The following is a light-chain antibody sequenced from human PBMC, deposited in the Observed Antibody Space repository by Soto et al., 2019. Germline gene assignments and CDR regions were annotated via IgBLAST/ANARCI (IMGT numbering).Light chain of an antibody. V-gene: IGKV3-20*01. CDR2: GAF. J-gene: IGKJ4*01. CDR3: QQYNNWPLT. CDR1: QSVSSIY. Sequence: VLSQSPGTLSLSPGERATLSCRASQSVSSIYLALYQQKPGHALRLLIYGAFSRATGIPDRFSGSGSGTDFTLTISKLEAEGFAVYSWQQYNNWPLTFGGGTKVDIK.